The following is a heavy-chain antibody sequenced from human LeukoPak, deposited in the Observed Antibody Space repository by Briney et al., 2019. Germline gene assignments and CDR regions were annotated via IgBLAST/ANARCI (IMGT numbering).Heavy chain of an antibody. CDR3: AKAIVLLISGNAFDI. CDR2: ISGSATNT. D-gene: IGHD2/OR15-2a*01. V-gene: IGHV3-23*01. J-gene: IGHJ3*02. Sequence: GGSLRLSCAASGFTFDDYAMSWVRQAPGKGLEWVSGISGSATNTYYADSVKGRFTISRDNSKNTVYLQMNSLRAEDTAVYYCAKAIVLLISGNAFDIWGQGTMVTVSS. CDR1: GFTFDDYA.